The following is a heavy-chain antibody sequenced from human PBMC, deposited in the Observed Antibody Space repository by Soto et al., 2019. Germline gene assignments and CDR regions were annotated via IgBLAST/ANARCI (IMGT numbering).Heavy chain of an antibody. CDR3: ARDRITAFDD. CDR2: IYYSGST. J-gene: IGHJ4*02. Sequence: SETLSLTCTVSGGSISSYYWSWIRQPPGKGLEWIGYIYYSGSTNYNPSLKSRVTISVDTSKNQFSLKLSSVTAADTAVYYCARDRITAFDDWGQGTLVTVS. V-gene: IGHV4-59*01. D-gene: IGHD6-6*01. CDR1: GGSISSYY.